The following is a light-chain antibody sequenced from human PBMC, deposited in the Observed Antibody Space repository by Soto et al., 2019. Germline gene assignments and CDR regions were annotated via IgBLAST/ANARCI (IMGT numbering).Light chain of an antibody. CDR1: ESINIY. J-gene: IGKJ1*01. CDR3: QQYSSSSWT. V-gene: IGKV1-5*01. Sequence: DIQMTQSPSTLSAFVGDRVTITCRASESINIYLAWYQQKPGKPPKFLIYDASSLESRVQARFSGSGSGTVFPLTISSLEPDDVATYYCQQYSSSSWTFGQGTKVDIK. CDR2: DAS.